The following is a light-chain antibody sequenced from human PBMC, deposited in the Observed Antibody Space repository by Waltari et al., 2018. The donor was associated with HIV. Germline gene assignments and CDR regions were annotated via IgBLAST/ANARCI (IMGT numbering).Light chain of an antibody. J-gene: IGLJ2*01. V-gene: IGLV1-51*01. CDR2: DNN. CDR3: GSWFRSLRGGV. Sequence: QFVLTQPPSLSAAPGQKVTISCSTSSSRSPDIGDDFVSWYQHVPGEAPKLGIYDNNKRPSGIPDRFSGSSTATSATLAITGLQTEDEAIYYCGSWFRSLRGGVFGGGTKLTVL. CDR1: SSRSPDIGDDF.